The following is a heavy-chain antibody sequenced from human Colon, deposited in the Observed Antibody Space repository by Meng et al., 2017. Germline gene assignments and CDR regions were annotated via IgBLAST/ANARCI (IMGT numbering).Heavy chain of an antibody. CDR3: ARGVGVEVAGTLDY. Sequence: GESLKISCAASGFTFSRYWMHWVRQAPGKGLVWVSRIKTDGVGTSYADSVKGRFTISRDNAKNTLYLQMNSLTAEDTAVYFCARGVGVEVAGTLDYWGQGTLVTVYS. J-gene: IGHJ4*02. D-gene: IGHD6-13*01. CDR1: GFTFSRYW. V-gene: IGHV3-74*03. CDR2: IKTDGVGT.